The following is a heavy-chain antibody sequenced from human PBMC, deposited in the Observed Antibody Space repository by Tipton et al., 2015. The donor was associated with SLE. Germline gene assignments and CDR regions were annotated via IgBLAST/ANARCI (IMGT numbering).Heavy chain of an antibody. CDR2: IYSGGST. J-gene: IGHJ6*03. Sequence: GSLRLSCAASGFTVSSNYMSWVRQAPGKGLEWVSVIYSGGSTYYADSVKGRFTISRDNSKNTLYLQMNSLRAEDTAVYYCARYLRYFDWSMDVWGKGTTVTVSS. CDR3: ARYLRYFDWSMDV. V-gene: IGHV3-53*01. D-gene: IGHD3-9*01. CDR1: GFTVSSNY.